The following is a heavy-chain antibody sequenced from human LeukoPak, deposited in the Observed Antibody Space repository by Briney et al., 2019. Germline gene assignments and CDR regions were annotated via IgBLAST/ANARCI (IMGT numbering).Heavy chain of an antibody. J-gene: IGHJ4*02. CDR1: GGSFSGYY. Sequence: SETLSLTCAVYGGSFSGYYWSWIRQPPGKGLEWIGEINHSGSTNYNPSLKSRVTISVDTSKNQFSLKLSSVTAADTAVYHCAGYFTIFGVVTKPFDYWGQGTLVTVSS. D-gene: IGHD3-3*01. V-gene: IGHV4-34*01. CDR2: INHSGST. CDR3: AGYFTIFGVVTKPFDY.